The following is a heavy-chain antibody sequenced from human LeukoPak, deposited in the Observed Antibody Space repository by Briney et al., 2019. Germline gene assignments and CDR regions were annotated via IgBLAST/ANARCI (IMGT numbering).Heavy chain of an antibody. V-gene: IGHV3-11*04. CDR3: ARNLNTADDY. CDR1: GESLNYYY. D-gene: IGHD5-18*01. J-gene: IGHJ4*02. Sequence: LSLTCAVYGESLNYYYWSWIRHSPGKGLEWLSYISSSSTTIYYADSVKGRFTISRDDAKNSLYLQMNSLRAEDTAVYYCARNLNTADDYWGQGILVTVSS. CDR2: ISSSSTTI.